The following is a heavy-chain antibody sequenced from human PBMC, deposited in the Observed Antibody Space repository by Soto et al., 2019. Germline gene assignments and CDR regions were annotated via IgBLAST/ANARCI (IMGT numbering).Heavy chain of an antibody. J-gene: IGHJ6*03. D-gene: IGHD6-13*01. V-gene: IGHV3-30*18. CDR2: ISYDGSNK. CDR3: AKLDGSSSWYVGGKKDYYYYYMDV. Sequence: GGSLRLSCAASGFTFSSYGMHWVRQAPGKGLEWVAVISYDGSNKYYADSVKGRFTISRDNSKNTLYLQMNSLRAEDTAVYYCAKLDGSSSWYVGGKKDYYYYYMDVWGKGTTVTVSS. CDR1: GFTFSSYG.